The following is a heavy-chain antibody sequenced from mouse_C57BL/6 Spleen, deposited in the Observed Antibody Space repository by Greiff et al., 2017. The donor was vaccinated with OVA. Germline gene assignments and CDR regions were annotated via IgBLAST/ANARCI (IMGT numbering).Heavy chain of an antibody. CDR1: GYAFSSSW. Sequence: VKLQESGPELVKPGASVKISCKASGYAFSSSWMNWVKQRPGKGLEWIGRMYPGDGDTNYNGKFKGKATLTADKSSSTAYMQLSSLTSEDSAVYFCARWDSSGYGFDYWGQGTTLTVSS. J-gene: IGHJ2*01. D-gene: IGHD3-2*02. CDR2: MYPGDGDT. V-gene: IGHV1-82*01. CDR3: ARWDSSGYGFDY.